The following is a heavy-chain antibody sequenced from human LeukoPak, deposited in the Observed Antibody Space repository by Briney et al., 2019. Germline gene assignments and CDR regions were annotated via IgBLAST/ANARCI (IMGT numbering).Heavy chain of an antibody. CDR2: ITSGSSYI. CDR1: GFTFSSYN. Sequence: TGGSLRLSCAASGFTFSSYNMNWVRQAPGKGLEWVSSITSGSSYIYYADSVKGRFTISRDNAKNSLYLQMNSLRAEDTAVYYCARDPYSGSYGNYYYYFMDVWGKGTTVTISS. V-gene: IGHV3-21*01. CDR3: ARDPYSGSYGNYYYYFMDV. J-gene: IGHJ6*03. D-gene: IGHD1-26*01.